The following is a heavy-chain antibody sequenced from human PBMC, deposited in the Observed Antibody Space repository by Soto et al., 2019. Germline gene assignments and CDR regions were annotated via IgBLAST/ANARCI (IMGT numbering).Heavy chain of an antibody. CDR2: INPYNGNK. V-gene: IGHV1-18*01. D-gene: IGHD3-22*01. CDR3: ARDRLRGYDSSGFYS. CDR1: GYSFSSYG. J-gene: IGHJ5*02. Sequence: QVQLVQSGAELRKPGASVRISCQASGYSFSSYGISWVRQVPGQGLEWMGWINPYNGNKNYAQKFEDRVTMTTATSTTTVYMDLRSLRSDDTALYYCARDRLRGYDSSGFYSWGQGTLVTVSS.